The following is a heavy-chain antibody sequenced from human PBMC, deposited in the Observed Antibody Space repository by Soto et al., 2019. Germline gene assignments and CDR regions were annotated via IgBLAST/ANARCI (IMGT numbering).Heavy chain of an antibody. CDR2: IYYSGST. CDR3: ARRWGYAIDY. CDR1: GGSISSYY. Sequence: QVQLQESGPGLVKPSETLSLTCTVSGGSISSYYWSWIRQPPGKGLEWIGYIYYSGSTNYNPSLKXRVTISVDTSKNPFSLKLSSVPAADTAVYYCARRWGYAIDYWGQGTLVTVSS. J-gene: IGHJ4*02. D-gene: IGHD2-8*01. V-gene: IGHV4-59*08.